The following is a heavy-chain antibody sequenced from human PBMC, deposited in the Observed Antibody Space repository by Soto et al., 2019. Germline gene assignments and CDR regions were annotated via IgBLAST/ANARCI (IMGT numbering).Heavy chain of an antibody. V-gene: IGHV1-18*01. J-gene: IGHJ5*02. CDR3: ARVGPYRSLILERNWFDP. D-gene: IGHD3-3*01. CDR2: ISAYNGNT. Sequence: GASVKVSCKASGGTFSSYAISWVRQAPGQGLEWMGWISAYNGNTNYAQKLQGRVTMTTDTSTSTAYMELRSLRSDDTAVYYCARVGPYRSLILERNWFDPWGQGTLVTVSS. CDR1: GGTFSSYA.